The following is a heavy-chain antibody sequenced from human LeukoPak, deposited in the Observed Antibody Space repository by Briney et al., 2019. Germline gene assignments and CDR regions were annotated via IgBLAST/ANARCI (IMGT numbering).Heavy chain of an antibody. D-gene: IGHD3-9*01. Sequence: PSETLSLTCTVSGGSISSYYWSWIRQPPGKGLEWIGYIYYSGSTNYNPSLKSRVTISVDTSKNQFSLKLSSVTAADTAVYYCARGDHYDILTGYTGYYFDYWGQGTLVTVSS. J-gene: IGHJ4*02. CDR2: IYYSGST. V-gene: IGHV4-59*01. CDR1: GGSISSYY. CDR3: ARGDHYDILTGYTGYYFDY.